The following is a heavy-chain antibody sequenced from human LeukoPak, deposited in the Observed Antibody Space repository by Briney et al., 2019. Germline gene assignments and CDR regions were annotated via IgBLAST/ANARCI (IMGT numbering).Heavy chain of an antibody. CDR2: IYSSGDT. Sequence: GGSLRLSCAVSGFTVSSIYMSWVRQVPGKGLEWVSVIYSSGDTYYTDSVKGRFTISRDNSKNTMYLQMNNLNAEDTAVHYCARAGTRWPHGDFDYWGQGTLVTVSS. V-gene: IGHV3-53*01. D-gene: IGHD5-24*01. CDR1: GFTVSSIY. J-gene: IGHJ4*02. CDR3: ARAGTRWPHGDFDY.